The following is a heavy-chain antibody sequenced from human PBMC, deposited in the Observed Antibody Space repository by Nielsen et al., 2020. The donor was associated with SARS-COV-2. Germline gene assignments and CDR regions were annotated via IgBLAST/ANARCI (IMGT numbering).Heavy chain of an antibody. CDR3: AKALGPFEFLVGVDFYGMDV. CDR2: ISSDGGKK. Sequence: GESLKISCAASGFTFSSYDMYRVRQAPGKGLEWVAVISSDGGKKYYVDSVKGRFTISRDNAKNILNVQMNSLRAEDTAVYYCAKALGPFEFLVGVDFYGMDVWGQGATVTVSS. CDR1: GFTFSSYD. V-gene: IGHV3-30*18. D-gene: IGHD1-26*01. J-gene: IGHJ6*02.